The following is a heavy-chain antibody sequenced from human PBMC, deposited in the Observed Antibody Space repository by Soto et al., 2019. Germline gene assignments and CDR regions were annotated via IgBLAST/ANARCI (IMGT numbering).Heavy chain of an antibody. V-gene: IGHV4-59*01. CDR3: ARDDRGGSPVGYYYYMDV. Sequence: SETLSLTCTVSGGSISSYYWSWIRQPPGKGLEWIGYIYDSGSTNYNPSLKSRVTISVDTSKNQFSLKLSSVTAADTAVYYCARDDRGGSPVGYYYYMDVWGKGTTVTVSS. J-gene: IGHJ6*03. CDR1: GGSISSYY. D-gene: IGHD3-10*01. CDR2: IYDSGST.